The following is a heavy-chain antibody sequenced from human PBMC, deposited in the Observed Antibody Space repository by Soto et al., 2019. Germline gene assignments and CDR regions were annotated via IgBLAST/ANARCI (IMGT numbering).Heavy chain of an antibody. CDR1: GFTCSSYD. J-gene: IGHJ3*02. V-gene: IGHV3-23*01. Sequence: EVQMLESGGGLAQPGGSLRLSCAVSGFTCSSYDMSWVRQAPGKGLEWVSTILVGGSTHYEDSVTGRFIISRDTSKNTGYRQMNSLTAGDTAFYYCAKATATSGGAFEIYGQGTMVTVSS. CDR3: AKATATSGGAFEI. D-gene: IGHD1-1*01. CDR2: ILVGGST.